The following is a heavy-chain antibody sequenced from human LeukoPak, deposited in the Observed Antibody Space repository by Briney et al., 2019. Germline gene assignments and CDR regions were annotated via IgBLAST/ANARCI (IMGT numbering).Heavy chain of an antibody. CDR1: GYRFTSYW. Sequence: GESLKISCKGSGYRFTSYWIGWVRRMPGKGLEWMGLIYAGDSNTRYRPSFQGQVTISVDKSISTAYLQWSSLKASDTAMYYCARLGGDRYCTSTRCFYDYWGQGTLVTVSP. V-gene: IGHV5-51*01. CDR3: ARLGGDRYCTSTRCFYDY. D-gene: IGHD2-2*01. CDR2: IYAGDSNT. J-gene: IGHJ4*02.